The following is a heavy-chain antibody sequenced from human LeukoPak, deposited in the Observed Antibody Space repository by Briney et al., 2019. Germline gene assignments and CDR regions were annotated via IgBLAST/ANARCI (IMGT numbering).Heavy chain of an antibody. CDR1: GDSVSNNKAA. V-gene: IGHV6-1*01. J-gene: IGHJ4*02. CDR3: VRDFNWAFDY. CDR2: TRYRSKWFT. Sequence: SQTLSLTCAVSGDSVSNNKAAWNWIRQSPSRGLEWLGKTRYRSKWFTDYAVSVKGRITISPDTSKHQFSLQLNSVTPEDTAVYYCVRDFNWAFDYWGQGTLVTVSS. D-gene: IGHD7-27*01.